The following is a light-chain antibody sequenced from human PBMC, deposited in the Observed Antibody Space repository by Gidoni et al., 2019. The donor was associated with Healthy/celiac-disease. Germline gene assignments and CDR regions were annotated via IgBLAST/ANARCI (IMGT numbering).Light chain of an antibody. CDR3: KQRSKWPRA. Sequence: VFTQSPATLSLSPGERATLSCRASQSVSSYLAWYQQKPGQAPRLLIYDASNRATGIPDRFSGSGSGKEFTLTISSLEPEDFAVYYCKQRSKWPRAFGQGTKVEIK. CDR2: DAS. V-gene: IGKV3-11*01. J-gene: IGKJ1*01. CDR1: QSVSSY.